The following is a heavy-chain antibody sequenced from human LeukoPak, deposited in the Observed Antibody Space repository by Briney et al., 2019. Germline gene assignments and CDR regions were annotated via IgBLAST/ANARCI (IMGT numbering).Heavy chain of an antibody. Sequence: ASVKVSCKASGYPFTGYYMHWVRQAPGQGLEWMGWIIPNSGDTNYAQKFQGRVTITRDTSISTAYMELSRLRSDDTAVYYCARDQVVRGDDLDYWGQGTLVTVSS. V-gene: IGHV1-2*02. CDR2: IIPNSGDT. D-gene: IGHD3-10*01. CDR1: GYPFTGYY. J-gene: IGHJ4*02. CDR3: ARDQVVRGDDLDY.